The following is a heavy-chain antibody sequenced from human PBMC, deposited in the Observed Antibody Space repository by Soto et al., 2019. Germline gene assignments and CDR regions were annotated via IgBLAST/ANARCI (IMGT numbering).Heavy chain of an antibody. Sequence: HGESLKISCKGSGYSFTSYWIGWVRQMPGKGLEWMGIIYPGDSDTRYSPSFQGQVTISADKSISTAYLQWSSLKASDTAMYYCARHLNWNDVGPKGWLDPWGQGTLVTVSS. V-gene: IGHV5-51*01. J-gene: IGHJ5*02. CDR1: GYSFTSYW. CDR3: ARHLNWNDVGPKGWLDP. D-gene: IGHD1-1*01. CDR2: IYPGDSDT.